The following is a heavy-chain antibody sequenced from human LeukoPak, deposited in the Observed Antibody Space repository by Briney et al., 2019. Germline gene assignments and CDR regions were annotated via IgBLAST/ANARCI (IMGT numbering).Heavy chain of an antibody. CDR3: AKDDAWGRYKD. Sequence: GGSLRLSCVASGSTFDEFGMSWVRQAPGKGLEWVSGINWTGVGTGYADSVRGRFTISRDNAKNSLYLQMSSLRGDDTAVYYCAKDDAWGRYKDWGQGTLVTVSS. CDR2: INWTGVGT. D-gene: IGHD3-16*01. CDR1: GSTFDEFG. V-gene: IGHV3-20*04. J-gene: IGHJ1*01.